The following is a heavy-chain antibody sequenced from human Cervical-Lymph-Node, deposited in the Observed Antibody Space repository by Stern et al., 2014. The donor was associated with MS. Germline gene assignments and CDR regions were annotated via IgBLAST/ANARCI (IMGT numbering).Heavy chain of an antibody. Sequence: EVQLGESGGGLIQPGGSLRLSCAASQLTFNFYAMHWARQAPGRGLEWVASISSGGDDSYYADSVKGRFIISRDNSKNTLFLQMNSLRADDTALYYCSRFRGREGVYEYFHYWGQGTLVAVSS. V-gene: IGHV3-23*04. CDR2: ISSGGDDS. J-gene: IGHJ1*01. CDR1: QLTFNFYA. CDR3: SRFRGREGVYEYFHY. D-gene: IGHD5-24*01.